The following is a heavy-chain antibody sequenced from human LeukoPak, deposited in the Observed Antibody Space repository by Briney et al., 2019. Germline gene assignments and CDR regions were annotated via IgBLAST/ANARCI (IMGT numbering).Heavy chain of an antibody. CDR3: AKDYGGNSWGAFDI. CDR2: ISYDGSSK. CDR1: GFTFSSYG. Sequence: GRSLRLSCAASGFTFSSYGMHWVRQAPGKGLEWVAVISYDGSSKDYADSVKGRFTISRDNSKNTVYLQMNSLRAEDTAVYYCAKDYGGNSWGAFDIWGQGTMVTVSS. D-gene: IGHD4-23*01. V-gene: IGHV3-30*18. J-gene: IGHJ3*02.